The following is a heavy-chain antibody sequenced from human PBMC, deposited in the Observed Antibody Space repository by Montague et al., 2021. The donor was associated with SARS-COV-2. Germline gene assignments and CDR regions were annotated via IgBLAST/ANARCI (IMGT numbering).Heavy chain of an antibody. J-gene: IGHJ4*02. CDR2: INYSWST. Sequence: SETLSLTCTVSGGSISSYYWSWIRHPPGPGLEWNGYINYSWSTNSNHSPTSRVTISVDTSKYQFSLNLSSVTAADTAVYYYARDSRYYDSSGDFDYWGQGTLVTVSS. V-gene: IGHV4-59*13. CDR1: GGSISSYY. CDR3: ARDSRYYDSSGDFDY. D-gene: IGHD3-22*01.